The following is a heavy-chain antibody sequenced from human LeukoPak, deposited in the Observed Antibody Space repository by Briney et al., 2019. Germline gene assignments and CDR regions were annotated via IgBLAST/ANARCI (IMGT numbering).Heavy chain of an antibody. D-gene: IGHD6-13*01. CDR2: IDPSDSYT. J-gene: IGHJ3*02. CDR1: GYSFTSYW. CDR3: ARQRSSWYHRNDAFGI. V-gene: IGHV5-10-1*01. Sequence: GESLRISCKGSGYSFTSYWISWVRQMPGKGLEWMGRIDPSDSYTNYSPSFQGHVTISADKSISTAYLQWSSLKASDTAMYYCARQRSSWYHRNDAFGIWGQGTMVTVSS.